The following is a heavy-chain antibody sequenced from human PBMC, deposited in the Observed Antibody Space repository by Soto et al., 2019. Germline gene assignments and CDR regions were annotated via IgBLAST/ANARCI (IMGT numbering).Heavy chain of an antibody. Sequence: SETLSLTCNVAGGSLSIRSYYWGWLRQPPGKGLEWIGSIYYSGRTYYNPSLKSRVTVSVDTSKNQFSLKLTSVTAADTAVYYCATLDYGDGEDYYGVDVWGQGTTVTVSS. D-gene: IGHD4-17*01. CDR3: ATLDYGDGEDYYGVDV. V-gene: IGHV4-39*01. CDR1: GGSLSIRSYY. CDR2: IYYSGRT. J-gene: IGHJ6*02.